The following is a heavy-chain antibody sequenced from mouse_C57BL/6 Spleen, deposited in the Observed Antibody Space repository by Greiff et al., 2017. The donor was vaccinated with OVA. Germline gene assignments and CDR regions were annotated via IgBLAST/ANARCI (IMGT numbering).Heavy chain of an antibody. CDR3: ARESWGGPWFAY. Sequence: EVHLVESGGGLVKPGGSLKLSCAASGFTFSDYGMHWVRKAPEKGLEWVAYISSGSSTIYYADTVKGRFTISRDNAKNTLFLQMTSLRSEDTAMYYCARESWGGPWFAYWGQGTLVTVSA. CDR2: ISSGSSTI. CDR1: GFTFSDYG. J-gene: IGHJ3*01. D-gene: IGHD1-1*02. V-gene: IGHV5-17*01.